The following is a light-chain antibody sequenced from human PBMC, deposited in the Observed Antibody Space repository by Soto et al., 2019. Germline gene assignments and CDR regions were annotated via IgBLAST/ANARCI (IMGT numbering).Light chain of an antibody. CDR1: SSDIGAYNY. Sequence: QSVLTQPASVSGSPGQSITISCSGTSSDIGAYNYVSWYQQHPDKAPKLIIFDVTNRPSGVSDRFSGSKSANTVSLTISGLQVEDEADYYCSSYTVSSAPVIFGGRTKLTVL. CDR3: SSYTVSSAPVI. J-gene: IGLJ2*01. CDR2: DVT. V-gene: IGLV2-14*01.